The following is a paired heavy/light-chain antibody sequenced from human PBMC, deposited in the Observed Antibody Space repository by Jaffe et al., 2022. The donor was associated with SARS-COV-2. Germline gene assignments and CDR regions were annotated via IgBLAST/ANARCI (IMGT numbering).Heavy chain of an antibody. CDR1: GYSFTNYG. J-gene: IGHJ4*02. CDR3: ARDRGTSVDS. D-gene: IGHD1-26*01. Sequence: QVQLVQSGAEVKKPGASVKVSCKASGYSFTNYGITWVRQVPGQGLEWMGWISASYGHTIYAQNLQDRLTLTTDTSTSTAYMELRSLRSDDTAVYYCARDRGTSVDSWGRGTLVTVSS. CDR2: ISASYGHT. V-gene: IGHV1-18*01.
Light chain of an antibody. V-gene: IGKV1D-16*01. CDR3: QQYNSYPRT. CDR1: QGISNW. Sequence: DIQMTQSPSSLSASVGDRVTITCRASQGISNWLAWYQQKPEKAPKSLIYATSSLQSGVPSRFSGSGSGTDFTLTISSLQPEDFATYYCQQYNSYPRTFGGGTKVEIK. J-gene: IGKJ4*01. CDR2: ATS.